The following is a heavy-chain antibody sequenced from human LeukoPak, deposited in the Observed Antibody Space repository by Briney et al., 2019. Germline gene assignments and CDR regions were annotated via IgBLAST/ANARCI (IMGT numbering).Heavy chain of an antibody. CDR1: GFLFSDYS. D-gene: IGHD3-3*01. V-gene: IGHV3-21*01. CDR3: TRDRDLGVGNWFDP. Sequence: GGSLRLSCAASGFLFSDYSLNWVRQAPGKGLEWVASISSGRNYIYYADSVKGRFTISRDNAKNALYLQMSSLRAEDTAVNFCTRDRDLGVGNWFDPWGQGTLVTVSS. J-gene: IGHJ5*02. CDR2: ISSGRNYI.